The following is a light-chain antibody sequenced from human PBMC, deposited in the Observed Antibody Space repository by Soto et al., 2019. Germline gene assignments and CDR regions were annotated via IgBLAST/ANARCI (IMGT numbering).Light chain of an antibody. CDR1: SSNIGSNF. CDR3: AAWDDSLSGPV. CDR2: ENN. V-gene: IGLV1-47*01. Sequence: QAVVTQPPSASGTPGQRVTISCSGSSSNIGSNFVYWYQQLPGTAPKLLIYENNQRPSGVPDRFSGSKSGTSASLAISGLRSEDEADYYCAAWDDSLSGPVFGGGTQLTVL. J-gene: IGLJ2*01.